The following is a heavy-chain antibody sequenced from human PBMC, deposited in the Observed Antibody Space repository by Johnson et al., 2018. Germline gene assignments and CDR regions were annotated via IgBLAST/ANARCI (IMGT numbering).Heavy chain of an antibody. Sequence: QVQLQESGPGLVKSSETLSLTCTVSGDSINSDYWSWIRQPPGRGLEWSGYLYNSGSTRYNPSLKTRVTISVDKTKKQFSLNLSSVTAADTAVYYCAKVQGDGRDFYSYGMDVWGQGTTVTVSS. CDR2: LYNSGST. CDR3: AKVQGDGRDFYSYGMDV. D-gene: IGHD3-10*01. CDR1: GDSINSDY. V-gene: IGHV4-59*01. J-gene: IGHJ6*02.